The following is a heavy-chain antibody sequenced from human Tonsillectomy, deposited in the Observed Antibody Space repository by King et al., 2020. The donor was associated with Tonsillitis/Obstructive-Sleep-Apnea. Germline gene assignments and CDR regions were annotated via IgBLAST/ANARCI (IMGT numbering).Heavy chain of an antibody. Sequence: VQLVQSGTEVKKPGASMTVSCKASGYTFSTYNMHWVRQAPGQTLEWMGWINAGNANTKYSQKFQGRLTIIRDTSANTAYMELSSLRSEDTAVYYCARETSNWNLYYFDYWAREPWSPSP. V-gene: IGHV1-3*01. CDR2: INAGNANT. CDR3: ARETSNWNLYYFDY. CDR1: GYTFSTYN. D-gene: IGHD1-7*01. J-gene: IGHJ4*02.